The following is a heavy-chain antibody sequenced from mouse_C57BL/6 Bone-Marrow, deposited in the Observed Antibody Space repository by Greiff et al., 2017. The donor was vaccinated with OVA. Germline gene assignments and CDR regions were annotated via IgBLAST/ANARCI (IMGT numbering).Heavy chain of an antibody. CDR2: ISYDGSN. V-gene: IGHV3-6*01. D-gene: IGHD4-1*01. J-gene: IGHJ4*01. Sequence: ESGPGLVKPSQSLSLTCSVTGYSITSGYYWNWIRQFPGNKLEWMGYISYDGSNNYNPSLKNRISITRDTSKNQFFLKLNSVTTEDTATYYCARGNWEGWAMDYWGQGTSVTVSS. CDR1: GYSITSGYY. CDR3: ARGNWEGWAMDY.